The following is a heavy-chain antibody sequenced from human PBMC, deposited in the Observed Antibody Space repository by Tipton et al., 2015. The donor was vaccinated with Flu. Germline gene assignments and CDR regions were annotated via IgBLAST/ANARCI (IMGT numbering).Heavy chain of an antibody. V-gene: IGHV4-38-2*01. Sequence: TLSLTCSVSGDSIDSPYFWGWIRQSPGKGLEWTGNVHQTGTTYYNPSLGSRVTITVDRPRNHFSLRLTSVTVADTAVYYCARRDYSNYVSEPKNWFDSWGQGTLVTVSS. CDR1: GDSIDSPYF. CDR2: VHQTGTT. J-gene: IGHJ5*01. CDR3: ARRDYSNYVSEPKNWFDS. D-gene: IGHD4-11*01.